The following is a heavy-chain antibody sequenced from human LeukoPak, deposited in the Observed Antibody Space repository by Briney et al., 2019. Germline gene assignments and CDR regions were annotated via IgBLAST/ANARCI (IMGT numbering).Heavy chain of an antibody. D-gene: IGHD4-23*01. V-gene: IGHV3-74*01. CDR1: GFTFSSHW. J-gene: IGHJ5*02. CDR3: ARDQLRWNWFDP. CDR2: INSDGSST. Sequence: GGSLRLSCAASGFTFSSHWMHWVRQAPGKGLVWVSRINSDGSSTSYADSVKGRFTISRDNAKNTLYLQMNSLRAEDTAVYYCARDQLRWNWFDPWGQGTLVTVSS.